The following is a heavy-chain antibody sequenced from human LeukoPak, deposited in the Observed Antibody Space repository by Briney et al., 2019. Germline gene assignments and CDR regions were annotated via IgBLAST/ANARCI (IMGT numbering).Heavy chain of an antibody. V-gene: IGHV3-30-3*01. Sequence: GGSLRLSCAASGLTFSSYAMHWVRQAPGKGLEWVAVISYDGSNKYYADSVKGRFTISRDNSKNTLYLQMNSLRAEDTAVYYCTRDPGTDYSTYYFDYWGQGTLVTVSS. J-gene: IGHJ4*02. CDR2: ISYDGSNK. CDR1: GLTFSSYA. CDR3: TRDPGTDYSTYYFDY. D-gene: IGHD4-11*01.